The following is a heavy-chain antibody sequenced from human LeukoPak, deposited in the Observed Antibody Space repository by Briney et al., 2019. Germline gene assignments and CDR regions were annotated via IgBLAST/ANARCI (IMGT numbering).Heavy chain of an antibody. Sequence: ASVTVSCKASGYTFTTYGIGWVRQAPGQGPEWMGWISAYSANKNYAQMFQGRVTITTDTSTSTAHMELRSLRSDVTAGEYGLSGRITGADNSMWFGRWGQGTLVTVSS. CDR1: GYTFTTYG. V-gene: IGHV1-18*01. D-gene: IGHD6-19*01. CDR2: ISAYSANK. J-gene: IGHJ5*02. CDR3: LSGRITGADNSMWFGR.